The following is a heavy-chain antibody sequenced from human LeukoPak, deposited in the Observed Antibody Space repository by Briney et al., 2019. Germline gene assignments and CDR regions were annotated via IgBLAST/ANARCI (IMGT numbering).Heavy chain of an antibody. Sequence: GGSLRLSCAASGFTFSSYWMHWVRQAPGKGLVWVSRIKSDGSSTSYADSVKGRFTISRDNAKNTLYLQMNSLRAEDTAVYYCARDLATRQRTGLYDSWGQGALVTVSS. D-gene: IGHD3-16*02. J-gene: IGHJ4*02. V-gene: IGHV3-74*01. CDR1: GFTFSSYW. CDR3: ARDLATRQRTGLYDS. CDR2: IKSDGSST.